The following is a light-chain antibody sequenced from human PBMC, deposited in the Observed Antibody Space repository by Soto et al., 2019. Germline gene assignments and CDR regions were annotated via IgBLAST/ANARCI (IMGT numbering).Light chain of an antibody. V-gene: IGKV3D-20*02. CDR2: RAS. Sequence: EVVLTQSPGILSLSPGERATLSCRASQSISSSFIAWYQQKPGQAPRLLIYRASTRAAGLPDRFSGSGSGTDFTLTFSSLEPEDFAVYYCQQYSNWPITFGQGTRLEIK. CDR1: QSISSSF. J-gene: IGKJ5*01. CDR3: QQYSNWPIT.